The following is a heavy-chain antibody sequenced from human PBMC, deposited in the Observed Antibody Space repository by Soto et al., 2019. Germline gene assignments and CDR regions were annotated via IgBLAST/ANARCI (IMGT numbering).Heavy chain of an antibody. J-gene: IGHJ6*02. CDR3: ARHVSYLAVHYYGMDV. V-gene: IGHV5-10-1*01. CDR2: IDPSDSYT. CDR1: GYSFTSYW. Sequence: GESLKISCKGSGYSFTSYWISWVRQMPGKGLEWMGRIDPSDSYTNYSPSFQGHVTISADKSISTAYLQWSSLKAPDTAMYYCARHVSYLAVHYYGMDVWGQGTTVTVS. D-gene: IGHD6-19*01.